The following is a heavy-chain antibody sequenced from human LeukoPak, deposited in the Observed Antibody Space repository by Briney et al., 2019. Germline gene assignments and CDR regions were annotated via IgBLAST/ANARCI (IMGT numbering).Heavy chain of an antibody. Sequence: GGSLRLSCAASGFTFSSYAMSWVRQAPGKGLEWVSAISGSGGSTYYADSVKGRFTISRDNAKNSLYLQMNSLRAEDTAVYYRARENYDSSGYYSHDAFDIWGQGTMVTVSS. D-gene: IGHD3-22*01. CDR2: ISGSGGST. J-gene: IGHJ3*02. V-gene: IGHV3-23*01. CDR3: ARENYDSSGYYSHDAFDI. CDR1: GFTFSSYA.